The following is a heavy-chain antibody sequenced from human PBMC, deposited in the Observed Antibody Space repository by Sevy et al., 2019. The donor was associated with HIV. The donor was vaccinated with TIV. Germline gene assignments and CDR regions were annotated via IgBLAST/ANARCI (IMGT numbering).Heavy chain of an antibody. Sequence: GGSLRLSCAASGFTFSTYAMSWVRQAPGKGLEWVSAISGGGGNTYYSDSVKGRFTLSRDNSKNTLYLQMNSLRAEDTAVYYCAKVLYGGNRGGAFDIWGHGTMVTVSS. CDR1: GFTFSTYA. CDR3: AKVLYGGNRGGAFDI. CDR2: ISGGGGNT. J-gene: IGHJ3*02. V-gene: IGHV3-23*01. D-gene: IGHD4-17*01.